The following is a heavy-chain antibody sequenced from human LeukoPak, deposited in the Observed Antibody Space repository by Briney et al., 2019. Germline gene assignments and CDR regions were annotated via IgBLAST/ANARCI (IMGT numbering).Heavy chain of an antibody. V-gene: IGHV4-39*07. Sequence: ETLSLTCTVSGGSISISNYYWDWIRQPPGKGRVWIGCMSYSGRTYYNPSLTTRVTVSLDTSKNQFSLNLISVTAADTAVYYCARRPRGTATPANWLDPCVRGAVITVSS. CDR1: GGSISISNYY. D-gene: IGHD1-14*01. J-gene: IGHJ5*02. CDR3: ARRPRGTATPANWLDP. CDR2: MSYSGRT.